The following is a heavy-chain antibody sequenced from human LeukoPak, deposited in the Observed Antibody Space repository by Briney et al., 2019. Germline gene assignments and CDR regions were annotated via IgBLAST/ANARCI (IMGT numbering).Heavy chain of an antibody. V-gene: IGHV3-23*01. J-gene: IGHJ4*02. CDR2: ISGSGGST. CDR3: VKGAILLLWFGEPLDY. Sequence: GGSLRLSCAASGFTFDDYGMSWVRQAPGKGLEWVSAISGSGGSTYYADSVKGRFTISRDNSKNTLYLQMNSLRAEDTAVYYCVKGAILLLWFGEPLDYWGQGTLVTVSS. CDR1: GFTFDDYG. D-gene: IGHD3-10*01.